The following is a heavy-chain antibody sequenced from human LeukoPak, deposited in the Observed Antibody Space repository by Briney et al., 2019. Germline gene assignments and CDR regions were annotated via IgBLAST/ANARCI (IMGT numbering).Heavy chain of an antibody. D-gene: IGHD4-17*01. J-gene: IGHJ6*02. V-gene: IGHV1-2*02. CDR2: INPNSGGT. CDR3: ARGGTTVTDPYGMDV. Sequence: ASVKVSCKASGYTFTGYYMHWVRQAPGQGLEWMGWINPNSGGTNYAQKFQGRVNMTRDTSISTAYMELSRLRSDDTAVYYCARGGTTVTDPYGMDVWGQGTTVTVSS. CDR1: GYTFTGYY.